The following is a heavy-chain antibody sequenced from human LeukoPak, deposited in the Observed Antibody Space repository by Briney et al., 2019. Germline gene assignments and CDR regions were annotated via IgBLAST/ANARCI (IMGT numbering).Heavy chain of an antibody. CDR3: ARDSGGWFDP. J-gene: IGHJ5*02. CDR2: IYYSGST. CDR1: GGSISSHH. Sequence: SETLSLTCTVSGGSISSHHWSWLRQPPGKGLEWIGYIYYSGSTNYNPSLKSRVTISVDTSKNQFSLKLSSVTAADTAVYYCARDSGGWFDPWGQGTLVTVSS. V-gene: IGHV4-59*11. D-gene: IGHD3-10*01.